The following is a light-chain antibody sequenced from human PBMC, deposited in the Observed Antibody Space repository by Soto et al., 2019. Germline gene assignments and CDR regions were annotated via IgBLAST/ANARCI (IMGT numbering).Light chain of an antibody. CDR2: RNN. J-gene: IGLJ1*01. CDR3: AAWDDSLSGQV. Sequence: QSVLTQPPSASGTPGQRVTISCSGSSSNIGSNYVYWYQQLPGTAPKLLIYRNNQRPSGVPDRFSGSKSGTSASLAISGLRSEDKADYYCAAWDDSLSGQVFGTGTKVTVL. V-gene: IGLV1-47*01. CDR1: SSNIGSNY.